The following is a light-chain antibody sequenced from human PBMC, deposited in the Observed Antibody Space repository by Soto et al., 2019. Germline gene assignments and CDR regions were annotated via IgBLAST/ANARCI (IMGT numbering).Light chain of an antibody. Sequence: EIVLTQSPATLSLSPGERATLSCRASQSVSSYLVWYQQKPGQAPRLLIYDAANRATGIPARFSGSGSGTDFTLTISILEPEDFAVYYCQQRSNWPLTFGGGTKVKIK. CDR1: QSVSSY. CDR3: QQRSNWPLT. J-gene: IGKJ4*01. CDR2: DAA. V-gene: IGKV3-11*01.